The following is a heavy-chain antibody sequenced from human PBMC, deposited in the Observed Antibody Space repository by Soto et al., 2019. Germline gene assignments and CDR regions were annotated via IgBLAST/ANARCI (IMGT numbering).Heavy chain of an antibody. CDR2: IIPIFGTA. CDR3: ARDSPGIAELVPNN. Sequence: SVKVPSKASGGTFSSYALSSVRQAPGQGLEWMGGIIPIFGTANYAQKFQGRVTITADESTSTAYMELSSLRSEDTAVYYCARDSPGIAELVPNNRGQGTLVTVS. J-gene: IGHJ4*02. D-gene: IGHD6-6*01. V-gene: IGHV1-69*13. CDR1: GGTFSSYA.